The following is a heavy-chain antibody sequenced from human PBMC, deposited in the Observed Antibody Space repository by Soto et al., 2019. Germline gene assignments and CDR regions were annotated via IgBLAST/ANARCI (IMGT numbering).Heavy chain of an antibody. V-gene: IGHV1-18*01. Sequence: QVQLVQSGAEVRKPGASVKVSCKASGYTFTTYGISWVRQAPGQGLEWMGWISGYNGHTKYAQKFQGRVTMTRDTSTSTVYMDLRSLRSDDTAVYYCAREGEMPYYYYGLDVWGQGTTVIVSS. CDR1: GYTFTTYG. J-gene: IGHJ6*02. CDR2: ISGYNGHT. D-gene: IGHD3-16*01. CDR3: AREGEMPYYYYGLDV.